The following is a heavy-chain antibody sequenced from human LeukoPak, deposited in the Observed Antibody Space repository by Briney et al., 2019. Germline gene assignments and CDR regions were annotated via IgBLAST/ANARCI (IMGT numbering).Heavy chain of an antibody. D-gene: IGHD3-22*01. CDR2: ISWNSGSI. CDR3: AKFKDSSGYYYDY. V-gene: IGHV3-9*01. J-gene: IGHJ4*02. CDR1: GFTFDDYA. Sequence: GGSLRLSCAASGFTFDDYAMHWVRQAPGKGLEWVSGISWNSGSIGYADSVKGRFTISRDNAKNSLYLQMNSLRAEDTAVYYCAKFKDSSGYYYDYWGQGTLVTVSS.